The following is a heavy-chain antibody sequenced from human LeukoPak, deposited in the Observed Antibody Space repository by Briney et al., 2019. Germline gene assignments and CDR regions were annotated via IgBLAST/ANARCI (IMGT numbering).Heavy chain of an antibody. J-gene: IGHJ3*02. D-gene: IGHD3-22*01. V-gene: IGHV4-59*01. CDR1: GGSISSYY. Sequence: PSETLSLTCTVSGGSISSYYWSWIRQPPGKGLEWIGYIYYSGSTNYNPSLKSRVTISVDTSKNQFSLKLSSVTAADTAVYYCARVSDRVAFDIWGQGTMVTVSS. CDR3: ARVSDRVAFDI. CDR2: IYYSGST.